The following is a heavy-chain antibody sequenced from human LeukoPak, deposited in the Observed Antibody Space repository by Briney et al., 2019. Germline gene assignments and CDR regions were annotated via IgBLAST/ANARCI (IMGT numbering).Heavy chain of an antibody. V-gene: IGHV6-1*01. CDR3: ARQQWTYYFDY. J-gene: IGHJ4*02. CDR2: TYYRSKWFN. D-gene: IGHD6-19*01. CDR1: GDTVSSNFGA. Sequence: SQTLSLTCAISGDTVSSNFGAWNWIRQSPSRGLEWLGRTYYRSKWFNDYAPSLKSRISIKADTSKNQFFLQLNSVTADDTAVYYCARQQWTYYFDYWGQGILVTVSS.